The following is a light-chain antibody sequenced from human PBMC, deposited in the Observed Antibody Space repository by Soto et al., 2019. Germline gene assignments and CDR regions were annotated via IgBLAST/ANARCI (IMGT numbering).Light chain of an antibody. J-gene: IGKJ1*01. Sequence: DIQMTQSPSSLSASVGDIFTITCGASQSISSYLNWYQQKPGKAPKLLIYAASSLQSGVPSRFSGSGSGTDFTLTISSLQPEDFATYYCQQSYSTPWTFGQGTKV. CDR2: AAS. CDR1: QSISSY. V-gene: IGKV1-39*01. CDR3: QQSYSTPWT.